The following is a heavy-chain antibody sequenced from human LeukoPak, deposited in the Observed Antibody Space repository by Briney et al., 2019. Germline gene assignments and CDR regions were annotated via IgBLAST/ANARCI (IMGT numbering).Heavy chain of an antibody. J-gene: IGHJ3*02. Sequence: GGSLRLSCAASGFTFSNAWMSWVRQAPGKGLEWVGRIKSKTDGGTTDYAAPVKGRFTTSRDDSKNTLYLQMNSLKTEDTAVYYCTKYYYDSSGYYSDAFDIWGQGTMVTVSS. D-gene: IGHD3-22*01. CDR3: TKYYYDSSGYYSDAFDI. V-gene: IGHV3-15*01. CDR2: IKSKTDGGTT. CDR1: GFTFSNAW.